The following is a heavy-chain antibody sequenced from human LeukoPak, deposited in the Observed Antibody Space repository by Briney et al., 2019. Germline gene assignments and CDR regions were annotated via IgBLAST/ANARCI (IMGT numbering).Heavy chain of an antibody. D-gene: IGHD6-13*01. CDR2: IIPIFGTA. CDR1: GGTFSSYA. Sequence: ASVKVSCKASGGTFSSYAISWVRQAPGQGLEWMGGIIPIFGTANYAQKFQGRVTITADESTSTAYMELSSPRSEDTAVYYCARDHKQLNRYSSWEDWFDPWGQGTLVTVSS. CDR3: ARDHKQLNRYSSWEDWFDP. J-gene: IGHJ5*02. V-gene: IGHV1-69*13.